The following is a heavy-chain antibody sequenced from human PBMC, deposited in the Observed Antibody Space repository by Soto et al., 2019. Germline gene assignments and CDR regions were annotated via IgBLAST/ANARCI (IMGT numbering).Heavy chain of an antibody. V-gene: IGHV4-34*01. CDR2: INHSGNN. J-gene: IGHJ3*02. CDR1: GRSFRTDC. D-gene: IGHD3-9*01. CDR3: ARGGSNDWQVAFDI. Sequence: SETLSLTWGVAGRSFRTDCYNGIRPSQGKGLEWIGEINHSGNNNYRPSLHSRVTMSFDTSKPQFSLKLTSVTAADTAVYYCARGGSNDWQVAFDIWGQGTMVTVSS.